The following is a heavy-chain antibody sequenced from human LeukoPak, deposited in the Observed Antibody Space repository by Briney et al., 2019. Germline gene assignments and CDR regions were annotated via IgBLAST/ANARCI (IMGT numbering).Heavy chain of an antibody. Sequence: SETLSLTCTVSGGSISSYYWSWIRQTPEQQLEWIGSVSHDGITKYSPSLGGRVSLSADTSKTAFFMEVHSVAAADSAIYYCARHTIFCSFINCSPFDPWGQGTLVTVSS. J-gene: IGHJ5*02. CDR1: GGSISSYY. D-gene: IGHD3-3*01. V-gene: IGHV4-59*04. CDR2: VSHDGIT. CDR3: ARHTIFCSFINCSPFDP.